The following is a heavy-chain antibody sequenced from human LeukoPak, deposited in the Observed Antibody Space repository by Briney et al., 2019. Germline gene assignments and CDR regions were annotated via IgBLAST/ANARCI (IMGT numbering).Heavy chain of an antibody. V-gene: IGHV3-7*01. J-gene: IGHJ6*03. CDR1: GFTFGSYW. CDR3: ARVPYDFWSGYVLFYYYMDV. CDR2: IKQDGSEK. D-gene: IGHD3-3*01. Sequence: GGSLRLSCAASGFTFGSYWMSWVRQAPGKGLEWVANIKQDGSEKYYVDSVKGRFTISRDNAKNSLYLQMNSLRAEDTAVYYCARVPYDFWSGYVLFYYYMDVWGKGTTVTVSS.